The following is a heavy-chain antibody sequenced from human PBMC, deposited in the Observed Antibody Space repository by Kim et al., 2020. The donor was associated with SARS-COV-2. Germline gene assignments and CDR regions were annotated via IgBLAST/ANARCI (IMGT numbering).Heavy chain of an antibody. CDR1: GGSISSYY. D-gene: IGHD2-2*01. CDR3: ARTGYCSSTSCYDGFDY. CDR2: IYYSGST. V-gene: IGHV4-59*13. J-gene: IGHJ5*01. Sequence: SETLSLTCTVSGGSISSYYWSWIRQPPGKGLEWIGYIYYSGSTNYNPSLKSRVTISVDTSKNQFSLKLSSVTAADTAVYYCARTGYCSSTSCYDGFDYWG.